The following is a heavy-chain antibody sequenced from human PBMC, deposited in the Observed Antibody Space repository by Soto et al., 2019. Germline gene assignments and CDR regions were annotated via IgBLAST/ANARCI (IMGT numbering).Heavy chain of an antibody. D-gene: IGHD6-19*01. V-gene: IGHV3-30*18. CDR2: ISYDGSNK. Sequence: PGGSLRLSCAASGFTFSSYGMHWVRQAPGKGLEWVAVISYDGSNKYYADSVKGRFTISRDNSKNTLYLQMNSLRAEDTAVYYCAKGSSSGWREYYYYGMDVWGQGTTVTVSS. J-gene: IGHJ6*02. CDR1: GFTFSSYG. CDR3: AKGSSSGWREYYYYGMDV.